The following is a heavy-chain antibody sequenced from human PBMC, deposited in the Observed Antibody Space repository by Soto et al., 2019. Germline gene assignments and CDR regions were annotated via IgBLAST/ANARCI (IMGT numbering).Heavy chain of an antibody. CDR3: ARDRAVGATAYYYYGMDV. D-gene: IGHD1-26*01. J-gene: IGHJ6*02. V-gene: IGHV1-18*01. Sequence: GASVKVSCKASGYTFTSYGISWVRQAPGQGLEWMGWISAYNGNTNYAQKLQGRVTMTTDTSTSTAYMELRSLRSDDTALYYCARDRAVGATAYYYYGMDVWGQGTTVTVSS. CDR2: ISAYNGNT. CDR1: GYTFTSYG.